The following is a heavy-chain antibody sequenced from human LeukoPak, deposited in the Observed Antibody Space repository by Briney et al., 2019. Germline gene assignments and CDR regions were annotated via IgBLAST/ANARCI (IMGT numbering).Heavy chain of an antibody. CDR1: GFTFSSYW. J-gene: IGHJ4*02. V-gene: IGHV3-30-3*01. CDR3: ARDVSLGAADYHFDY. D-gene: IGHD6-13*01. CDR2: ISFDGNNK. Sequence: GGSLRLSCAASGFTFSSYWMSWVRQAPGKGLEWVAVISFDGNNKYCADSVKGRFTISRDNSKNTLYLQMNSLRVEDTAVYYCARDVSLGAADYHFDYWGQGTLVTVSS.